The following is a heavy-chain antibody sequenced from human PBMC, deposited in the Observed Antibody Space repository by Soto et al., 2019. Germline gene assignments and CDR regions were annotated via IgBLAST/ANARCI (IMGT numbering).Heavy chain of an antibody. CDR3: AAQTDKIQGDYYCYCGKAG. Sequence: GESLKISCKGSGYSFTSYWIGWVRQMPGKGLEWMGIIYPGDSDTRYSPSFQGQVTISADKSISTAYLQLSSLKASDTAMYYCAAQTDKIQGDYYCYCGKAGWGQVTRVTVSS. CDR1: GYSFTSYW. D-gene: IGHD2-15*01. J-gene: IGHJ6*01. CDR2: IYPGDSDT. V-gene: IGHV5-51*01.